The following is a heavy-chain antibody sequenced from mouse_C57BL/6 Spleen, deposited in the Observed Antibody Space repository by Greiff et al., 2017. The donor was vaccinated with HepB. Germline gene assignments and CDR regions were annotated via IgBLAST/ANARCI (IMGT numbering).Heavy chain of an antibody. Sequence: QVQLQQPGAELVKPGASVKMSCKASGYTFTSYWITWVKQRPGQGLEWIGNIYPGSGSTNYNEKFKSKATLTADKSSSTAYMQLSSLTSEDSAVYFCARDRDYDVVGFAYWGQGTLVTVSA. V-gene: IGHV1-55*01. J-gene: IGHJ3*01. CDR1: GYTFTSYW. D-gene: IGHD2-4*01. CDR3: ARDRDYDVVGFAY. CDR2: IYPGSGST.